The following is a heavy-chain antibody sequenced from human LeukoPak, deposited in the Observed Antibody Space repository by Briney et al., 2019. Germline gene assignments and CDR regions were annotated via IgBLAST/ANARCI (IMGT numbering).Heavy chain of an antibody. V-gene: IGHV3-30*02. CDR3: AKPVIPSSYQGTYYMDV. CDR2: IWYDGSNK. Sequence: GGSLRLSCAASGFTFSSYGMHWVCQAPGKGLEWVAVIWYDGSNKYYADSVKGRFIISRDNFRDTLYLQMNSLRAEDTALYYCAKPVIPSSYQGTYYMDVWGKGTTVTVFS. J-gene: IGHJ6*04. D-gene: IGHD3-16*02. CDR1: GFTFSSYG.